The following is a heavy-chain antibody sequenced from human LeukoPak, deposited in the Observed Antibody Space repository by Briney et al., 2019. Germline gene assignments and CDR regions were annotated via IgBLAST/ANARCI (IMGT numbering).Heavy chain of an antibody. V-gene: IGHV1-46*01. CDR1: GYSFTNYK. Sequence: ASVKVSCNASGYSFTNYKIHWLRQAPGQGLQWMGIIDPSGPSVTYAQIFQGRLIVTRDTSTSTVYMQLSSLRSEDTAMYYCARATSPIAYDWNSWGQGTLVTVSS. J-gene: IGHJ4*02. D-gene: IGHD5-12*01. CDR2: IDPSGPSV. CDR3: ARATSPIAYDWNS.